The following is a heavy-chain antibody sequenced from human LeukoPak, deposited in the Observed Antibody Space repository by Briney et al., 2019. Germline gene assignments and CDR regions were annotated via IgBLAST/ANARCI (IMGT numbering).Heavy chain of an antibody. Sequence: GGSLRLSCAASGLAFGVFSINWVRNAPGEPLEWVSAISSTGAYMYYADSVRGRFSISRDNAKNTLLLQMTGLTAEDTTVYYCAPRDRHDHWGQGTQAIVSS. CDR3: APRDRHDH. J-gene: IGHJ4*02. CDR1: GLAFGVFS. V-gene: IGHV3-21*01. CDR2: ISSTGAYM. D-gene: IGHD5-24*01.